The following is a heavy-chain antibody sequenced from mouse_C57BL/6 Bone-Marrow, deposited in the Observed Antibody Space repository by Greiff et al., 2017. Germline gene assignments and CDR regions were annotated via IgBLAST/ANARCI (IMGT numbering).Heavy chain of an antibody. CDR2: IDPEDGDT. CDR1: GFNIQDYY. CDR3: TRGLRAWFAY. D-gene: IGHD2-4*01. J-gene: IGHJ3*01. Sequence: VQLQQSGAELVRPGASVKLSCTASGFNIQDYYMHWVKQRPEQGLEWIGRIDPEDGDTEYAPKFQGKATMTADTHSNTAYLQRSSLNSEDTAGYYCTRGLRAWFAYWGQGTLVTGSA. V-gene: IGHV14-1*01.